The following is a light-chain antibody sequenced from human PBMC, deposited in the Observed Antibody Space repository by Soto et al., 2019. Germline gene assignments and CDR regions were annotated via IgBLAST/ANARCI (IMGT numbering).Light chain of an antibody. CDR1: QSVSSGY. CDR2: GAS. Sequence: EIVLTQSPGTLSLSPGERATLSCRASQSVSSGYLAWYQQKPGQAPRLLIYGASSRATGIPDRFSGSGSGTDFTLTINRLEPEDFAVYYCQQYGSSHWTFGQGTKVEIK. V-gene: IGKV3-20*01. CDR3: QQYGSSHWT. J-gene: IGKJ1*01.